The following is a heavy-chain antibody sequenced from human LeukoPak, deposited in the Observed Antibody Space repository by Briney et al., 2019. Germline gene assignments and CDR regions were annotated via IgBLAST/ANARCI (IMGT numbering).Heavy chain of an antibody. Sequence: PGRSLRLSCAASGFTFSSYGMHWVRQAPGKGLEWVAFIRYDGSNKYYADSVKGRFTISRDNSKNTLYLQMNSLRAEDTAVYYCAKFIGRGIAWGDDYWGQGTLVSVSS. J-gene: IGHJ4*02. CDR2: IRYDGSNK. CDR1: GFTFSSYG. CDR3: AKFIGRGIAWGDDY. V-gene: IGHV3-30*02. D-gene: IGHD3-16*01.